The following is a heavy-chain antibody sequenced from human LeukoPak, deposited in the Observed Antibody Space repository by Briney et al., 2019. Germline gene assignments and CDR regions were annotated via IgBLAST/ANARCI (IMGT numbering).Heavy chain of an antibody. CDR1: GFTFSNYW. CDR2: INSDGSST. Sequence: PGGSLRLSCAASGFTFSNYWMHWVRQAPGKGLVWVSRINSDGSSTSYADSVKGRFTISRDNAKNTLYLQMNSLRAEDTAVYYCARGGGSANFDYWGQGTLVTVSS. CDR3: ARGGGSANFDY. D-gene: IGHD6-25*01. J-gene: IGHJ4*02. V-gene: IGHV3-74*01.